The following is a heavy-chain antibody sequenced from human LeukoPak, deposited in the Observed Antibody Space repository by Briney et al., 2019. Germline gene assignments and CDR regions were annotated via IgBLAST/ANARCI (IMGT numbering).Heavy chain of an antibody. V-gene: IGHV3-23*01. CDR1: GFRFSNYT. J-gene: IGHJ5*02. CDR2: ISGGGSST. Sequence: GGSLRLSCTASGFRFSNYTMNWVRQAPGKGLEWVSVISGGGSSTNYADSVKGRFSISRENSKNTLYLQMNSLRAEDTAVYYCAHTDSYYFDSGMVSWGQGALVTVSS. CDR3: AHTDSYYFDSGMVS. D-gene: IGHD3-22*01.